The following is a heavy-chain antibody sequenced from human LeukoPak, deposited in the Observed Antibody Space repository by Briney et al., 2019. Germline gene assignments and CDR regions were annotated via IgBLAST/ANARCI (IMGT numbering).Heavy chain of an antibody. CDR2: IIPIFGTA. CDR3: ASLLYGTTDY. V-gene: IGHV1-69*01. J-gene: IGHJ4*02. CDR1: GGTFSSYA. D-gene: IGHD1-7*01. Sequence: ASVKVSCKASGGTFSSYAISWVRQAPGQGLEWMGGIIPIFGTANYAQKFQGRVTITADESTSTAYMELSSLRSEDTAVYYCASLLYGTTDYWGQGTLVTVSS.